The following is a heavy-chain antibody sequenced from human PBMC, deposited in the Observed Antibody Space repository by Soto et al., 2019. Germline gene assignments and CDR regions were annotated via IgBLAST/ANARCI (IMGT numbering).Heavy chain of an antibody. CDR2: INPNSGGT. CDR1: GYTFTGYY. D-gene: IGHD4-17*01. Sequence: DALQVSCKASGYTFTGYYMHWVRQAPGQGLEWMGWINPNSGGTNYAQKFQGRVTMTRDTSISTAYMELSRLRSDDTAVYYCARNTVTTSHWGQGTLVTVSS. V-gene: IGHV1-2*02. J-gene: IGHJ4*02. CDR3: ARNTVTTSH.